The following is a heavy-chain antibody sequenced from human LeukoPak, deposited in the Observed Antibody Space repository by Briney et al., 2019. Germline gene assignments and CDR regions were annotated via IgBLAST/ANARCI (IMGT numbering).Heavy chain of an antibody. CDR3: ASAGRYCSGGSCYSKGFDY. D-gene: IGHD2-15*01. CDR2: ISSSSSYI. J-gene: IGHJ4*02. Sequence: PGGSLRLSCAASGFTFSSYSMNWVRQAPGKGLEWVSSISSSSSYIYYADSVKGRFTISRDNAKNSLYLQMNNLRAEDTAVYYCASAGRYCSGGSCYSKGFDYWGQGTLVTVSS. V-gene: IGHV3-21*01. CDR1: GFTFSSYS.